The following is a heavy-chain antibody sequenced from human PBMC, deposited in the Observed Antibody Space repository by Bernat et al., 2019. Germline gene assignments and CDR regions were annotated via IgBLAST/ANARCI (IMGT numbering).Heavy chain of an antibody. J-gene: IGHJ3*02. Sequence: QVQLVQSGAEVKKPGSSVKVSCKASGGTFSSYAISWVRQAPGQGLEWMGGIIPIFGTANYAQKFQGRVTITADKSTSTAYMELSSLGSEDTSVYYCARPYYYGSRSYFKGAFDIWGQETMVTVSS. V-gene: IGHV1-69*06. CDR3: ARPYYYGSRSYFKGAFDI. CDR1: GGTFSSYA. CDR2: IIPIFGTA. D-gene: IGHD3-10*01.